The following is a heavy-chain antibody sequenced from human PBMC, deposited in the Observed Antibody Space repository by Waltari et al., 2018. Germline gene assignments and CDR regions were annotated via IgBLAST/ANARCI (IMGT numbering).Heavy chain of an antibody. CDR2: ISGSGGST. D-gene: IGHD2-15*01. V-gene: IGHV3-23*01. J-gene: IGHJ4*02. Sequence: EVQLLESGGGLVQPGGSLRLSCAASGFTFSSYAMSWVRQAPGKGLEWVSAISGSGGSTYYADSVKGRFTISRDNSKNTLYLQMNSLRAEDTAVYYCAKPATVGYCSGGSCYPLGYWGQGTLVTVSS. CDR3: AKPATVGYCSGGSCYPLGY. CDR1: GFTFSSYA.